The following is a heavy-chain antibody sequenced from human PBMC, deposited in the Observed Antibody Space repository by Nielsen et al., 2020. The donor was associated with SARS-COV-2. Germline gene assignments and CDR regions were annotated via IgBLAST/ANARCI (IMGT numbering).Heavy chain of an antibody. Sequence: GESLKISCAASGFTFSSYWMSWVRQAPGKGLEWVANIKQDGSEKYYVDSVKGRFTISRDNAKNSLYLQMNSLTAEDTAVYYCARESVTGTDAFDIWGQGTVVTVSS. V-gene: IGHV3-7*01. D-gene: IGHD6-19*01. CDR1: GFTFSSYW. CDR3: ARESVTGTDAFDI. CDR2: IKQDGSEK. J-gene: IGHJ3*02.